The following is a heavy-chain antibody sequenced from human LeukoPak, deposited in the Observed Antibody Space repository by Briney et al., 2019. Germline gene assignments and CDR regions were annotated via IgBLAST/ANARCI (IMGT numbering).Heavy chain of an antibody. D-gene: IGHD3-10*01. CDR1: GGSISSYY. CDR3: ARDGGFGEFDY. V-gene: IGHV4-4*07. J-gene: IGHJ4*02. CDR2: IYSTGST. Sequence: SETLSLTCTVSGGSISSYYWSWIRQPAGEGLEWIGHIYSTGSTNYNPSLKSRVTLSVDRSKNQFSLRLNSVTAADTAVYYCARDGGFGEFDYWGQGTLVTVSS.